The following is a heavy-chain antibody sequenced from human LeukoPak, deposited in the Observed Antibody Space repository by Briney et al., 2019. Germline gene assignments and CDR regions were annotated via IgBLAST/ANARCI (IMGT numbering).Heavy chain of an antibody. J-gene: IGHJ3*02. CDR1: VGSFSGYY. V-gene: IGHV4-34*01. CDR3: ARSVGRYCSSTSCLDAFDI. Sequence: PLETLSLTPAVYVGSFSGYYWSWIRQPPGERLEWIGEINHSGSTNYNPPLKSRVTISVDTSKNKFSLNRSSLTAADTAVYYCARSVGRYCSSTSCLDAFDIWSQGTMVTVPS. D-gene: IGHD2-2*01. CDR2: INHSGST.